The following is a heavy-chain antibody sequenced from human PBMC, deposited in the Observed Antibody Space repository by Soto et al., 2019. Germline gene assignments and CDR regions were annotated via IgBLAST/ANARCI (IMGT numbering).Heavy chain of an antibody. D-gene: IGHD3-22*01. CDR3: ARGLYYYDSSGYWGY. CDR1: GFTFSNYG. V-gene: IGHV3-30*03. Sequence: GGSLRLSCAASGFTFSNYGMHWVRQAPGKGLEWVAVISNDGSNKYYADSVKGRFTISRDNAKNSLYLQMNSLRDEDTAVYYCARGLYYYDSSGYWGYWGQGTLVTVSS. J-gene: IGHJ4*02. CDR2: ISNDGSNK.